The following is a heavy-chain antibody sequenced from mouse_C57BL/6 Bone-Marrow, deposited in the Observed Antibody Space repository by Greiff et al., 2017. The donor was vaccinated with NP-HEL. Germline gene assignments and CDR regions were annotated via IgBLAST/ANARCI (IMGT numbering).Heavy chain of an antibody. CDR1: GFPITSGYY. CDR2: ITPSGET. J-gene: IGHJ2*01. D-gene: IGHD2-4*01. CDR3: AGVYYDYDGYYFDY. Sequence: VKLMESGPGLVKPSQSLFLTCSITGFPITSGYYWIWIRQSPGKPLEWMGYITPSGETFYNPSLQSPISITRETSKNQFFLQLNSVTTEDTAMYYCAGVYYDYDGYYFDYWGQGTTLTVSS. V-gene: IGHV12-3*01.